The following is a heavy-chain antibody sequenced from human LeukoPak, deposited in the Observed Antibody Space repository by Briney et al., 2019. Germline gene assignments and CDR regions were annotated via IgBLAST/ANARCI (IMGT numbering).Heavy chain of an antibody. CDR1: GFTFSSYA. Sequence: PGGSLRLSCAASGFTFSSYAMSWVRQAPGEGLEWISGISWNSGSIGYADSVKGRFTVSRDNAKNSLYLQMNSLRPEDTALYYCAKENRAFNIWGQGTMVSVSS. J-gene: IGHJ3*02. CDR3: AKENRAFNI. V-gene: IGHV3-9*01. CDR2: ISWNSGSI.